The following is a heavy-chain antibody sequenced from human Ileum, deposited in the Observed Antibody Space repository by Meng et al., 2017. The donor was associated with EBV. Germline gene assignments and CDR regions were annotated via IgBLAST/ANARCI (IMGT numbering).Heavy chain of an antibody. CDR2: IYHSGST. Sequence: QGQLQESGPVLVKPSGTLSLTCAVSGDSISSNNWWSWVRQPPGKGLEWIGEIYHSGSTNYNPSFKSRVTMSVDKSKNQISLNLSSVTAADTAVYYCASGRDYAWHSWGRGTLVTVSS. J-gene: IGHJ4*02. CDR3: ASGRDYAWHS. D-gene: IGHD4-17*01. CDR1: GDSISSNNW. V-gene: IGHV4-4*02.